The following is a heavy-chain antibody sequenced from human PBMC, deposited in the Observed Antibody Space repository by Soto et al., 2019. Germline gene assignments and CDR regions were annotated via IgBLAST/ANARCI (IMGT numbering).Heavy chain of an antibody. CDR3: ARDLSWGSNWYYYMDV. V-gene: IGHV3-48*01. D-gene: IGHD7-27*01. Sequence: EVQLVESGGGLVQPGGTLRLSCATSGFILSDCAMNWVRQAPGKGLELVSYISSSSSVIDYADSVKGRFTVSRDNARNSLYLRMNSLRAEDTAVYYCARDLSWGSNWYYYMDVWGKGTTVTVSS. J-gene: IGHJ6*03. CDR2: ISSSSSVI. CDR1: GFILSDCA.